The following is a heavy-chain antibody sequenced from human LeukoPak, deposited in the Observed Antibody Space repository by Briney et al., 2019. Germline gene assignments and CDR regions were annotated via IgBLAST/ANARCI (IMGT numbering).Heavy chain of an antibody. V-gene: IGHV3-15*01. Sequence: GGSLRLSCAASGFTFSNAWMSWVRRAPGKGLEWVGRIKSKTDGGTTDYAAPVKGRFTISRGDSKNTLYLQMNSLKTEDTAVYYCTAPRSYYDSSGYFDYWGQGTLVTVSS. CDR2: IKSKTDGGTT. CDR3: TAPRSYYDSSGYFDY. CDR1: GFTFSNAW. J-gene: IGHJ4*02. D-gene: IGHD3-22*01.